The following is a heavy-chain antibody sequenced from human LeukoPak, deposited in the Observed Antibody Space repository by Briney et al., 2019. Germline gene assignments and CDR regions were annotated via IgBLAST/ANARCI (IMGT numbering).Heavy chain of an antibody. Sequence: GGSLRLSCAASGITFSSYAMCWVRQAPGKGLEWVSAISASGGSTYYADSVKGRFTISRDNSKNTLYLQMNSLRAEDTAIYYCAPNWNLDYWGQGSLVTVSS. D-gene: IGHD1-1*01. CDR1: GITFSSYA. CDR2: ISASGGST. J-gene: IGHJ4*02. V-gene: IGHV3-23*01. CDR3: APNWNLDY.